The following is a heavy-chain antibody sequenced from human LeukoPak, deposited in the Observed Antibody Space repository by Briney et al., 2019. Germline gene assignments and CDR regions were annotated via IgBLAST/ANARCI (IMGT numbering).Heavy chain of an antibody. CDR1: GYSFTSYW. CDR2: IYPGDSDT. CDR3: ARHAPLYYYESSGYGP. V-gene: IGHV5-51*01. J-gene: IGHJ5*02. D-gene: IGHD3-22*01. Sequence: GESLKISCKGSGYSFTSYWIGWVRQMPGKGLEWMGIIYPGDSDTRYSPSFQGQVTISADKSISTAYLQWSSLQASDTAMYYCARHAPLYYYESSGYGPWGQGNLVTVSA.